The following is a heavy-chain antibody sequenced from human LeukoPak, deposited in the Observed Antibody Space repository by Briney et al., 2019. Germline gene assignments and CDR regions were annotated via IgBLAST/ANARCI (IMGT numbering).Heavy chain of an antibody. CDR3: ARVRCSGGSCRYYYYYYYMDV. CDR1: GGSFSGYY. Sequence: SETLSLTCAVYGGSFSGYYWSWIRQPPGKGLEWIGEINHSGSTNYNPSLRSRVTISVDTSKNQFSLKLSSVTAADTAVYYCARVRCSGGSCRYYYYYYYMDVWGKGTTVTVSS. CDR2: INHSGST. D-gene: IGHD2-15*01. V-gene: IGHV4-34*01. J-gene: IGHJ6*03.